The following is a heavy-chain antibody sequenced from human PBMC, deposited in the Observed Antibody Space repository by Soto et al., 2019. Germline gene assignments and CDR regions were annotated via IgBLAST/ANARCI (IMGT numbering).Heavy chain of an antibody. D-gene: IGHD6-6*01. J-gene: IGHJ6*02. Sequence: QVQLVQSGAEVKKPGASVKVSCKASGYTFTSYGISWVRQAPGQGLEWMGWISAYNGTTNYAQKLQGRVTMTTDTAPSTAYMGLRSLRSDDTSVYYCARGHYMGFSIAAEWGDRRGMDVWGQGTTVTVSS. V-gene: IGHV1-18*01. CDR3: ARGHYMGFSIAAEWGDRRGMDV. CDR1: GYTFTSYG. CDR2: ISAYNGTT.